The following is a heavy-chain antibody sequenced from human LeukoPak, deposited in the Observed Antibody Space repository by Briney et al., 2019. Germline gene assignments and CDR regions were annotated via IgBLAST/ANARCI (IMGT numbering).Heavy chain of an antibody. CDR2: IYPGDSDT. Sequence: GESLKISCKGSGYSFTSYWIGWVRQMPGKGLEWMGIIYPGDSDTRYSPSFQGQVTISADKSISTAYLQWSSLKASDTAMFYCARAPGYCSSTSCYSQVDWFDPWGQGTLVTVSS. J-gene: IGHJ5*02. CDR1: GYSFTSYW. CDR3: ARAPGYCSSTSCYSQVDWFDP. D-gene: IGHD2-2*01. V-gene: IGHV5-51*01.